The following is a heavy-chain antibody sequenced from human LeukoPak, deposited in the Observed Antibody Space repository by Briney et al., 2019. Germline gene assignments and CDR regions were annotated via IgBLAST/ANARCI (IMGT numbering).Heavy chain of an antibody. V-gene: IGHV3-11*01. CDR1: GFTFSDYY. CDR3: ARDRQPSSYIGMDV. D-gene: IGHD2/OR15-2a*01. CDR2: ISDSGNTI. Sequence: GGSLRLSCAASGFTFSDYYMSWIRQAPGKGLEWISYISDSGNTIFYADSVKGRFTISKDNGKNSLSLQLNSLAVEDTAIYYCARDRQPSSYIGMDVWGQGTTVTVSS. J-gene: IGHJ6*02.